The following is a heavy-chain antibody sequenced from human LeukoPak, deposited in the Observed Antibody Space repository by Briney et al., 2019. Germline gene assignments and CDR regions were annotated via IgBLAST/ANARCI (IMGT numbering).Heavy chain of an antibody. Sequence: GRSLRLSCAASGFTFSSYGMHWVRQAPGKGLEWVAVISYDGSNKYYADSVKGRFTISRDNSKNTLYLQMNSLRAEDTAVYYCARDRAPGYWGQGTLVTVSS. CDR2: ISYDGSNK. V-gene: IGHV3-30*19. CDR3: ARDRAPGY. J-gene: IGHJ4*02. CDR1: GFTFSSYG.